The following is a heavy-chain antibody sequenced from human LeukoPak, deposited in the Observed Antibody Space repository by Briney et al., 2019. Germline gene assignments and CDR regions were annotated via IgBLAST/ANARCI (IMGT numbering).Heavy chain of an antibody. J-gene: IGHJ5*02. CDR1: GFAFSNAW. V-gene: IGHV3-15*01. D-gene: IGHD4-23*01. Sequence: PGGSLRLSCAASGFAFSNAWMSWVRQAPGKGLEWVGRIKSKTDGGTTDYAAPVKGRFTISRDDSKNTLYLQMNSLKTEDTAVYYCTTTPLRWTDWFDPWGQGTLVTVSS. CDR3: TTTPLRWTDWFDP. CDR2: IKSKTDGGTT.